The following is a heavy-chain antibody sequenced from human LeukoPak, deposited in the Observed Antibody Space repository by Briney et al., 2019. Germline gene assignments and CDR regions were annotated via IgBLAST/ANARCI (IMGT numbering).Heavy chain of an antibody. J-gene: IGHJ6*02. Sequence: SETLSLTCTVSGGSISSGIYSGGGFPPPPGRGLGWIGGFYYSGSTYYNPSLKSRVTISVDTSKNQFSLKLSSVTAADTAVYYCARVCNGGSCSKYYYYGMDVWGQGTTVTVSS. CDR1: GGSISSGIYS. CDR2: FYYSGST. D-gene: IGHD2-15*01. CDR3: ARVCNGGSCSKYYYYGMDV. V-gene: IGHV4-39*07.